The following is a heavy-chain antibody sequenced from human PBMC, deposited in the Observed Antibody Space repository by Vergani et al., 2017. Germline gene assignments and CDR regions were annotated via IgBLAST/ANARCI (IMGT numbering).Heavy chain of an antibody. CDR3: TRHGRSGWAGYFHH. J-gene: IGHJ1*01. CDR2: IYYTGTT. CDR1: GVSIGSNSYY. Sequence: QLQLQESGPGLVKPSETLSLTCTVSGVSIGSNSYYWGWIRQPPGKGLEWSGTIYYTGTTYYNEAHTSRLTISVDTSKNQFSLNLTSVTAADTAVYYCTRHGRSGWAGYFHHWGQGTLVTASS. D-gene: IGHD6-19*01. V-gene: IGHV4-39*01.